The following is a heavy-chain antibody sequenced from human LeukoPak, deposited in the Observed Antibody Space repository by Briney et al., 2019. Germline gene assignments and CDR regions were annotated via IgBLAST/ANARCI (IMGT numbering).Heavy chain of an antibody. CDR2: INCGDGYT. Sequence: ASVKVFCKASAYTLTSSHAHWVRQAPGQGLEWMALINCGDGYTNYAQKLQGRVSVTRDTSTSTIYMELSGLRVEDTAIYYCAKDRGGSYSIDYWGQGTLVTVSP. V-gene: IGHV1-46*01. CDR1: AYTLTSSH. D-gene: IGHD1-26*01. CDR3: AKDRGGSYSIDY. J-gene: IGHJ4*02.